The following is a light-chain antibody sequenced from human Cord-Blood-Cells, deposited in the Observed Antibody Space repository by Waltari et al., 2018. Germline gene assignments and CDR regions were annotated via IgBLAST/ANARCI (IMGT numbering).Light chain of an antibody. J-gene: IGKJ5*01. CDR3: QQFNNYRVT. CDR2: DAS. Sequence: AIQLTQSPSSLSASVGDRVTLTCRASQGISSALAWYQQKPGKAPKLLIYDASSLESGVPSRFSGSGSGTDFTLTISSLQPEDFATYYCQQFNNYRVTFGQGTRLEIK. V-gene: IGKV1D-13*01. CDR1: QGISSA.